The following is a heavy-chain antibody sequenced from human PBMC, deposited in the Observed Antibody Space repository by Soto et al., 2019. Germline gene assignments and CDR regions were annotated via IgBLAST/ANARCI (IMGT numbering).Heavy chain of an antibody. D-gene: IGHD2-15*01. CDR1: GGSFSGYY. J-gene: IGHJ4*02. V-gene: IGHV4-34*01. CDR3: ARRTQYCTSAGCYVYFDL. CDR2: INHSDSYS. Sequence: SETLSLTCAVYGGSFSGYYWSWIRQPPGKGLEWIGEINHSDSYSNYSPAFEGHVTISADKSTSTAYVQWSSLKASDTAMYYCARRTQYCTSAGCYVYFDLWGQGTQVTVSS.